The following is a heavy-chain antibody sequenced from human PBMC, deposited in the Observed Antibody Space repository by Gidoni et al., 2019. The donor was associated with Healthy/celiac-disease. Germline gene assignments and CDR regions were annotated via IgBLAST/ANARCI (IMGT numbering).Heavy chain of an antibody. D-gene: IGHD4-17*01. CDR2: IYYSGTT. Sequence: QVHLQESGPGLVKPSQTLSLRFSFSGVSISGSIYYWSWIRQHPGKGLEWICYIYYSGTTYYNPSLKSRVAISVEASKNQFSLRLSSVTAADTAVYFCARTRYGDYYFDIWGQGTLVAVSS. J-gene: IGHJ4*02. CDR1: GVSISGSIYY. V-gene: IGHV4-31*03. CDR3: ARTRYGDYYFDI.